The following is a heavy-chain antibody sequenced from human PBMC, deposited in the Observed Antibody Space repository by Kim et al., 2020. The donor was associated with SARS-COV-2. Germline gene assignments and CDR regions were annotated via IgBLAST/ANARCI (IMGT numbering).Heavy chain of an antibody. CDR2: IIPIFGTA. Sequence: SVKVSCKASGGTFSSYGISWVRQAPGQGLECMGGIIPIFGTANYAQKFQGRVTITADESTSTAYMELSSLRSEDTAVYYCASFRTPDNVDMTMWGQGPLLTVAS. CDR1: GGTFSSYG. V-gene: IGHV1-69*13. CDR3: ASFRTPDNVDMTM. D-gene: IGHD3-10*01. J-gene: IGHJ4*02.